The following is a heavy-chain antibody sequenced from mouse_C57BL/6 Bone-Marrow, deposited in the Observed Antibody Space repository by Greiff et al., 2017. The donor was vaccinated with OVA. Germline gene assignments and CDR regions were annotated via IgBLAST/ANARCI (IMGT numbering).Heavy chain of an antibody. J-gene: IGHJ4*01. V-gene: IGHV8-8*01. D-gene: IGHD2-4*01. CDR2: IWWDDDK. CDR3: ARNYYDYDRAMDY. CDR1: GFSLSTFGMG. Sequence: QVTLQVSGPGILQPSQTLSLTCSFSGFSLSTFGMGVGWISQPSGMGLEWLVHIWWDDDKYYNPALKSRLTSSKDTSKNQVFLKIANVDTADTATYYCARNYYDYDRAMDYWGQGTSVTVSS.